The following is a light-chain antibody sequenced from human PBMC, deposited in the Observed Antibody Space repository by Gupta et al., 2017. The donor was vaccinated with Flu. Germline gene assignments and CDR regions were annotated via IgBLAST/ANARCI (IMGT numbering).Light chain of an antibody. CDR2: AAS. Sequence: PSAVSASVGDRVTITCRASQGISSWLVWYQQKPGKAPKLLIYAASSVQSGVPSRFSGSGSGTDFTLTISSLQPEDFATYYCQQAHSFPITFGHGTKVDIK. V-gene: IGKV1-12*01. CDR1: QGISSW. J-gene: IGKJ3*01. CDR3: QQAHSFPIT.